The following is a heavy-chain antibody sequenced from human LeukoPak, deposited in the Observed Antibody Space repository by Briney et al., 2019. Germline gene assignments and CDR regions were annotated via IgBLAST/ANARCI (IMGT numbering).Heavy chain of an antibody. CDR1: GFIFSNYG. CDR2: IWYDGSHK. J-gene: IGHJ4*02. Sequence: GGSLRLSCAASGFIFSNYGMHWVRQAPGKGLEWVAVIWYDGSHKYYADSVKGRFTISRDNSKNTLYLQMNSLGAEDTAVYFCAKYSGSYYYPPNWDSWGQGTLVTVSS. V-gene: IGHV3-33*06. D-gene: IGHD1-26*01. CDR3: AKYSGSYYYPPNWDS.